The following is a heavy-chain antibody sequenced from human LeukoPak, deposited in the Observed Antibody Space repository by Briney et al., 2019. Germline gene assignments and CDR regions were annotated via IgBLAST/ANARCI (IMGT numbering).Heavy chain of an antibody. Sequence: SVKVSCKASGGTFSSYAISWVRQAPGQGLEWMGGIIPIFGTANYAQKFQGRVTITADESTSTAYMELGSLRSEDTAVYYCARESYDSHLDAFDIWGQGTMVTVSS. CDR3: ARESYDSHLDAFDI. V-gene: IGHV1-69*13. CDR2: IIPIFGTA. J-gene: IGHJ3*02. D-gene: IGHD3-3*01. CDR1: GGTFSSYA.